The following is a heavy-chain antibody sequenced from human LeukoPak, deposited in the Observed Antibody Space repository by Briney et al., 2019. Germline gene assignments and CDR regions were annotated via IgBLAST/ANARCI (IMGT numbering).Heavy chain of an antibody. Sequence: GGSLRLSCAASGFTFSSCSMNWVRQAPGKGPEWISYISTGSSTIYYADSVKGRFTISRDNAKNSLFLQMNSLRDEDTAVYYCAREDYYDSSGQRGYWGQGTLVTVSS. CDR1: GFTFSSCS. CDR2: ISTGSSTI. J-gene: IGHJ4*02. V-gene: IGHV3-48*02. CDR3: AREDYYDSSGQRGY. D-gene: IGHD3-22*01.